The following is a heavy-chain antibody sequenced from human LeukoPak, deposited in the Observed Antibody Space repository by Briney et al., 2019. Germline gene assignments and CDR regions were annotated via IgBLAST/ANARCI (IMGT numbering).Heavy chain of an antibody. D-gene: IGHD4-17*01. J-gene: IGHJ6*03. V-gene: IGHV4-4*07. CDR1: GGSISSYY. Sequence: SETLSLTCTVSGGSISSYYWSWIWQPAGKGLEWIGRIYTSGSTNYNPSLKSRVTMSVDTSKNQFSLKLSSVTAADTAVYYCARDQDGTVTTGYYYYYMDVWGKGTTVTVSS. CDR3: ARDQDGTVTTGYYYYYMDV. CDR2: IYTSGST.